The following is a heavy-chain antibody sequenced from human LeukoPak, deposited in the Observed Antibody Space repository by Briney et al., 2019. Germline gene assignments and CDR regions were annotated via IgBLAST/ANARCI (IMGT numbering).Heavy chain of an antibody. J-gene: IGHJ4*02. Sequence: GASVKVSCKASGGTFSSYAISWVRQAPGQGLEWMGRIIPILGIANYARKFQGRVTITADKSTSTAYMELSSLRSEDTAVYYCARDRGTYSGSYFDYWGQGTLVTVSS. D-gene: IGHD1-26*01. CDR2: IIPILGIA. V-gene: IGHV1-69*04. CDR3: ARDRGTYSGSYFDY. CDR1: GGTFSSYA.